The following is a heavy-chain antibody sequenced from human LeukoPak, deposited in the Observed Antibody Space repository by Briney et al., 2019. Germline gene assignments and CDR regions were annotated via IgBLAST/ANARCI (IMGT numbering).Heavy chain of an antibody. CDR2: IIPILGIA. CDR1: GGTFSSYA. V-gene: IGHV1-69*04. CDR3: ASVFITMIPYYGMDI. J-gene: IGHJ6*02. D-gene: IGHD3-22*01. Sequence: SVKVSCKASGGTFSSYAISWVRQAPGQGLEWMGRIIPILGIANYAQKFQGRVTITADKSTSTAYMELSSLRSEDTAVYYCASVFITMIPYYGMDIWGQGTTVTVSS.